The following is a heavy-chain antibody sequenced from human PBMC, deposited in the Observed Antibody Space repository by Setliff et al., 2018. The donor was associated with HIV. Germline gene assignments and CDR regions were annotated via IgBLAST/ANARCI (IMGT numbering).Heavy chain of an antibody. CDR1: DYTFTNYG. V-gene: IGHV1-18*01. D-gene: IGHD6-19*01. CDR3: ERVPYRSVWFSGGHDAFDI. Sequence: ASVKVSCKASDYTFTNYGISWVRQAPGQGLEWMGWISAYNGYTNYAQKLQGRVTMTTDTSTSTAYMELTWLTSDDTAVYYCERVPYRSVWFSGGHDAFDIWGQGTMVTVSS. CDR2: ISAYNGYT. J-gene: IGHJ3*02.